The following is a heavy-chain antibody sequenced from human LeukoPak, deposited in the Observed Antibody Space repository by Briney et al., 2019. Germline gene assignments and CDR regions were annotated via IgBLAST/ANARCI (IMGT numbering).Heavy chain of an antibody. J-gene: IGHJ1*01. CDR2: ISSSSSYI. CDR3: ARVYYDSSGYYGYFQH. D-gene: IGHD3-22*01. CDR1: GFTFSSYS. V-gene: IGHV3-21*01. Sequence: GGSLRLSYAASGFTFSSYSMNWVRQAPGKGLQWVSSISSSSSYIYYADSVKGRFTISRDNAKNSLYLQMNSLRAEDTAVYYCARVYYDSSGYYGYFQHWGQGTLVTVSS.